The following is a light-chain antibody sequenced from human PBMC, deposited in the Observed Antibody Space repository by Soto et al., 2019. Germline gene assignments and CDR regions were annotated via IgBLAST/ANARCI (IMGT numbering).Light chain of an antibody. V-gene: IGKV1-5*01. CDR1: QTISGW. J-gene: IGKJ1*01. Sequence: DIQMTQSPSTLSASVGDTVTITCRASQTISGWLAWYQQRPGKAPNLLIFDASTLESGVPSRFSGSGSGTTFTLTIRSLQSDDFATYYCLQYNGYYRTFGQGTKVEIK. CDR3: LQYNGYYRT. CDR2: DAS.